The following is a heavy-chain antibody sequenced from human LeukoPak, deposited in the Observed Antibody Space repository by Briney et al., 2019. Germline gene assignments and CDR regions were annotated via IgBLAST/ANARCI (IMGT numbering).Heavy chain of an antibody. D-gene: IGHD3-9*01. CDR2: LYYTGST. Sequence: SETLSLTCTVSGGSITNYYWSWIRQPPGKGLEWIGYLYYTGSTNYNPSLKSRVTISVDMSKNQFSLKLRSMTAADTAVYYCAKVKDHYDILTGYYTDYFDYWGQGTLVTVSS. V-gene: IGHV4-59*08. CDR1: GGSITNYY. J-gene: IGHJ4*02. CDR3: AKVKDHYDILTGYYTDYFDY.